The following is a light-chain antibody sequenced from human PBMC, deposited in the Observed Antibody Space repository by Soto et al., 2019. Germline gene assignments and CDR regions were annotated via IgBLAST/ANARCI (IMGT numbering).Light chain of an antibody. CDR2: EDN. V-gene: IGLV6-57*02. CDR3: QSYGDNNQV. CDR1: SGSIASNY. J-gene: IGLJ3*02. Sequence: NFMLTQPHSVSESPGKTVTISCTGSSGSIASNYVQWFQQRPGSAPTTVICEDNKRPSGVPDRFSGSIDSSSNSASLTISGLKTEDDADYYCQSYGDNNQVFGGGTKLTVL.